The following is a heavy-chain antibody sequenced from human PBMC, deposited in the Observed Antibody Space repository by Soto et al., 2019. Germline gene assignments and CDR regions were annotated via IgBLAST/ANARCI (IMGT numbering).Heavy chain of an antibody. CDR2: INSDGSST. V-gene: IGHV3-74*01. D-gene: IGHD6-19*01. J-gene: IGHJ4*02. Sequence: GGSLRLSCAASGFTFSSYWMHWVRQAPGKGLVWVSRINSDGSSTSYADSVKGRFTISRDNAKNTLYLQMNSLRAEDTAVYYCARGHGAVAGTVDYWGQGTLVTVSS. CDR3: ARGHGAVAGTVDY. CDR1: GFTFSSYW.